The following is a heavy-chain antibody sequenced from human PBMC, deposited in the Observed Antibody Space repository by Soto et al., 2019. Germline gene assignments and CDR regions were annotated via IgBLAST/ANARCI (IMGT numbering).Heavy chain of an antibody. J-gene: IGHJ4*02. CDR1: GFTFSSYA. Sequence: GGSLRLSCAASGFTFSSYAMSWVRQAPGKGLEWVSAISGSGGSTYYADSVKGRFTISRDNSKNTLYLQMNSLRAEDTAVYYCAKMGARRYDSSGYYYGGFDYWGQGTLVTVSS. V-gene: IGHV3-23*01. CDR3: AKMGARRYDSSGYYYGGFDY. D-gene: IGHD3-22*01. CDR2: ISGSGGST.